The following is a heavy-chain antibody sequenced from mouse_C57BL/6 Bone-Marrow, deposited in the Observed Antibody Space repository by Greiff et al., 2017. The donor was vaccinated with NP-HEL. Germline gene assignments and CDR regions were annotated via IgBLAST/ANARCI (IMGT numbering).Heavy chain of an antibody. CDR2: IDPSDSYT. Sequence: QVQLQQPGAELVMPGASVKLSCKASGYTFTSYWMHWVKQRPGQGLEWIGDIDPSDSYTNYNQKFKGKSTLTVDKSSSTAYMQLSSLTSEDSAVYYCAREAYYYGSSYRMDYWGQGTSVTVSS. CDR1: GYTFTSYW. D-gene: IGHD1-1*01. CDR3: AREAYYYGSSYRMDY. J-gene: IGHJ4*01. V-gene: IGHV1-69*01.